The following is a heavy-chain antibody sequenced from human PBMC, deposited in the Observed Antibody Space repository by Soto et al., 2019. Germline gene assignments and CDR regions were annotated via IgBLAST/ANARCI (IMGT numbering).Heavy chain of an antibody. CDR1: GFTFSNAW. J-gene: IGHJ4*02. CDR2: IKSKTDGGTT. CDR3: TIVSAIVATIEYYFDY. D-gene: IGHD5-12*01. V-gene: IGHV3-15*07. Sequence: EVQLVESGGGLVKPGGSLRLSCAASGFTFSNAWTNWVRQAPGKGLEWVGRIKSKTDGGTTDYAAPVKGRFTISRDDSKNTLYLQMNSLKTEDTAVYYCTIVSAIVATIEYYFDYWGQGTLVTVSS.